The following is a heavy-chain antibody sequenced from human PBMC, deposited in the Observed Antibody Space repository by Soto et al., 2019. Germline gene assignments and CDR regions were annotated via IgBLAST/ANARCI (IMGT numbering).Heavy chain of an antibody. CDR2: IYYSGST. D-gene: IGHD6-13*01. CDR3: ARDSWDRRGVLGVY. Sequence: PSETLSLTCTVSGGSISSSSYYWGWIRQPPGKGLEWIGSIYYSGSTYYNPSLKSRVTISVDTSKNQFSLKLSSVTAADTAVYYCARDSWDRRGVLGVYWGQGTLVTVSS. CDR1: GGSISSSSYY. J-gene: IGHJ4*02. V-gene: IGHV4-39*02.